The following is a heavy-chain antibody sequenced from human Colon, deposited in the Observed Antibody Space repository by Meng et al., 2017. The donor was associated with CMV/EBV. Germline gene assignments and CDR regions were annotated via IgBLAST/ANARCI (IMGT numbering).Heavy chain of an antibody. Sequence: GESLKISCAASGFTFSDYLMSWFRQVPGKGLEWVSSILKSGTHVYYADSVEGRFTISRDNAKNSVYLQMDRLRVEDTAIYYCARDVGVPGTSDSWGQEALVTVSS. CDR2: ILKSGTHV. CDR1: GFTFSDYL. CDR3: ARDVGVPGTSDS. J-gene: IGHJ4*02. V-gene: IGHV3-69-1*02. D-gene: IGHD3-10*01.